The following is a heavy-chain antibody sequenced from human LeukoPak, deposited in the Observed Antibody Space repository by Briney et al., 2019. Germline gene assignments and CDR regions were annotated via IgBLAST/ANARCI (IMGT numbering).Heavy chain of an antibody. J-gene: IGHJ4*02. D-gene: IGHD6-19*01. V-gene: IGHV4-59*01. CDR3: ARAVAGCFDY. CDR2: IYYSGST. Sequence: SETLSLTCAVSGDSISSYYWSWIRQPPGKGLERIAYIYYSGSTTYNPSLKSRVTISVDTSKEQFDRKGNSVTFAGTAVYYCARAVAGCFDYWGQGTLVIVSS. CDR1: GDSISSYY.